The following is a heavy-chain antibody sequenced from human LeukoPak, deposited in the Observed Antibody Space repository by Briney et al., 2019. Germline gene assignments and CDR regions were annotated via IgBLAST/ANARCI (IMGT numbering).Heavy chain of an antibody. J-gene: IGHJ3*02. V-gene: IGHV3-23*01. CDR1: GFTFSSYA. D-gene: IGHD6-19*01. CDR3: AKALGIAVAGNAFDI. Sequence: PGGSLRLSCAASGFTFSSYAMSWVRQAPGKGLEWVSAISGSGGSTYYADSVKGRFTISRDNSKNTLHLQMNSLRAEDTAVYYCAKALGIAVAGNAFDIWGQGTMVTVSS. CDR2: ISGSGGST.